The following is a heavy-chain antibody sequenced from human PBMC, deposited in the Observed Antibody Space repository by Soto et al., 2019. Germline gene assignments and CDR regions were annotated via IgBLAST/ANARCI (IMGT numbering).Heavy chain of an antibody. V-gene: IGHV1-46*03. J-gene: IGHJ4*02. Sequence: ASVKVSCKASGYTFTSYYMHWVRQAPGQGLEWMGIINPSGGSTSYAQTFQGRVTMTRDTSTSTVYMELSSLRSEDTAVYYCASGYYEREFDYWGQGTLVTVSS. D-gene: IGHD1-26*01. CDR1: GYTFTSYY. CDR3: ASGYYEREFDY. CDR2: INPSGGST.